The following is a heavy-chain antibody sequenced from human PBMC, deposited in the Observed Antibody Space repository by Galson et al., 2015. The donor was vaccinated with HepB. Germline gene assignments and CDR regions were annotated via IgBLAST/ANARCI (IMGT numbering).Heavy chain of an antibody. Sequence: SLRLSCAVSGFTFSNYGMHWVRQAPGKGLEWVANIKQDGSEKYYVDSVKGRFTISRDNAKNSLYLQMNSLRAEDTAVYYCARDASGYYYDSSGSPLWGQGTMVTVSS. V-gene: IGHV3-7*03. J-gene: IGHJ3*01. D-gene: IGHD3-22*01. CDR3: ARDASGYYYDSSGSPL. CDR1: GFTFSNYG. CDR2: IKQDGSEK.